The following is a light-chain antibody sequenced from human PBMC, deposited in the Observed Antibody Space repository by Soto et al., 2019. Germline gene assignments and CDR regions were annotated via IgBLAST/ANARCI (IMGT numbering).Light chain of an antibody. CDR2: AAS. Sequence: DIQMTQSPSSLSASVGDRVTITCRASQSISSYLNWYQQKPGKAPKLLIYAASSLQSGVPSRFSGSASGTDFTLTISSLHPEDFATYYCQQSYSTPWTFGQGTKVEIK. V-gene: IGKV1-39*01. CDR1: QSISSY. J-gene: IGKJ1*01. CDR3: QQSYSTPWT.